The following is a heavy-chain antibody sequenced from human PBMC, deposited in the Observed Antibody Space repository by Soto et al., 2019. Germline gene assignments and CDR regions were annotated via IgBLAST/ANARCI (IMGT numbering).Heavy chain of an antibody. CDR3: VRMNADSYQFYYAMDV. V-gene: IGHV2-26*01. Sequence: SGPTLVNPTETLTLTCTVSGFSLSTGRMGVSWIRQPPGKALEWLAHIFSDNERSYSTSMQGRLTISKDPSGSQVVLSMTNLDPVDTGTYYCVRMNADSYQFYYAMDVWGQGTTVTVSS. CDR2: IFSDNER. J-gene: IGHJ6*02. CDR1: GFSLSTGRMG. D-gene: IGHD4-17*01.